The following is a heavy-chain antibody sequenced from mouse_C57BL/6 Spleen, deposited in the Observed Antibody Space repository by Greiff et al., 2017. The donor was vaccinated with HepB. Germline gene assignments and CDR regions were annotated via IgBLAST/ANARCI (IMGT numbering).Heavy chain of an antibody. V-gene: IGHV1-82*01. CDR2: IYPGDGDT. CDR3: ARSGGISIEYDSWFAY. Sequence: QVQLQQSGPELVKPGASVKISCKASGYAFSSSWMNWVKQRPGKGLEWIGRIYPGDGDTNYNGKFKGKATLTADKSSSTAYMQLSSLTSEDSAVYFCARSGGISIEYDSWFAYWGQGTLVTVSA. D-gene: IGHD2-4*01. CDR1: GYAFSSSW. J-gene: IGHJ3*01.